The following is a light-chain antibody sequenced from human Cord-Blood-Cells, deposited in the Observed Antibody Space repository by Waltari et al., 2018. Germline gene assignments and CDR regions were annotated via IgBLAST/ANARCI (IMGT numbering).Light chain of an antibody. CDR1: QSVSSSY. V-gene: IGKV3-20*01. CDR3: QQYGSSPWT. J-gene: IGKJ1*01. Sequence: IGLTQSPGNPSFSSGERATPSCRASQSVSSSYLAWYQQKPGQAPRLLIYGASSRATGIPDRFSGSGSGTDFTLTISRLEPEDFAVYYCQQYGSSPWTFGQGTKVEIK. CDR2: GAS.